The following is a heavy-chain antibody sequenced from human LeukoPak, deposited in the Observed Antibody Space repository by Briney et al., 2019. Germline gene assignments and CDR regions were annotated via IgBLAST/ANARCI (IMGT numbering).Heavy chain of an antibody. V-gene: IGHV4-61*08. CDR2: IYYSGST. CDR3: ARERTGIADN. Sequence: SQTLSLTCAVSGGSISSGGYSWSWIRQPPGKGLEWIGYIYYSGSTNYNPSLKSRVTISVDTSKNQFSLKLSSVTAADTAVYYCARERTGIADNWGQGTLVTVSS. CDR1: GGSISSGGYS. D-gene: IGHD6-13*01. J-gene: IGHJ4*02.